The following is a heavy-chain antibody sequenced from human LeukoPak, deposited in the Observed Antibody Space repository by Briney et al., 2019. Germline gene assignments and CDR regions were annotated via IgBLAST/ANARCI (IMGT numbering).Heavy chain of an antibody. D-gene: IGHD3-10*01. CDR1: GGSFSGYY. CDR3: ARQVTSSGGYYYYYMDV. CDR2: INHSGST. V-gene: IGHV4-34*01. Sequence: PSETLSLTCAVYGGSFSGYYWSWIRQPPGKGLEWIGEINHSGSTNYNPSLKSRVTISVDTSKNQFSLKLSSVTAADTAVYYCARQVTSSGGYYYYYMDVWGKGTTVTISS. J-gene: IGHJ6*03.